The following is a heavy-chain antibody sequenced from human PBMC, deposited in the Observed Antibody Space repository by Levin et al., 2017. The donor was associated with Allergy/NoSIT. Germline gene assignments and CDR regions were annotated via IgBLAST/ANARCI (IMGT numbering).Heavy chain of an antibody. CDR2: TSSDGGRK. V-gene: IGHV3-30*18. J-gene: IGHJ4*02. D-gene: IGHD3-10*01. Sequence: GGSLRLSCAASGFAFSTYGMHWVRQAPGKGLEWVAVTSSDGGRKYYADSAKGRFTISRDNSKNTLYLQLNSLRPEDTAVYFCAKKLPGGFGELFDYCGQGTLVTVSS. CDR1: GFAFSTYG. CDR3: AKKLPGGFGELFDY.